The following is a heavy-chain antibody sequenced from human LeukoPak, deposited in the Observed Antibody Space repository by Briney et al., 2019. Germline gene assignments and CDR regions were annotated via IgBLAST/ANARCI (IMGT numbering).Heavy chain of an antibody. J-gene: IGHJ4*02. D-gene: IGHD3-10*01. CDR1: GYTFTSYY. CDR3: ARGQLLWFGELLYYFDY. V-gene: IGHV1-46*01. CDR2: INPSGGST. Sequence: ASVKVSCKAPGYTFTSYYMHWVRQAPGQGLEWMGIINPSGGSTSYAQRFQGRVTMTRDTSTSTVYMELSSLRSEDTAVYYCARGQLLWFGELLYYFDYWGQGTLVTVSS.